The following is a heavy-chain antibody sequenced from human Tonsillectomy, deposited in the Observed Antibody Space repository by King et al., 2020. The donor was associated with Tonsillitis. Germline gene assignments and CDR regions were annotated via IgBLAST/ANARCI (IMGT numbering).Heavy chain of an antibody. V-gene: IGHV3-21*06. CDR2: ISSSSTYV. D-gene: IGHD5-12*01. CDR1: GFTFSTHS. CDR3: ARGGGGYDSHYDY. Sequence: QLVQSGGGLVKPGESLRLSCAASGFTFSTHSMNLVRQAPGEGLEWGSSISSSSTYVYVADSVKGRFTISRDNAKNILYLQMNSLRAEDTAVYYCARGGGGYDSHYDYWGQGSLVTVSS. J-gene: IGHJ4*02.